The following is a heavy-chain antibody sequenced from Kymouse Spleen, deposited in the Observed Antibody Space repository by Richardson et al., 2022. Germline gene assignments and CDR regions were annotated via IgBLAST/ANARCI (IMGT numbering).Heavy chain of an antibody. D-gene: IGHD1-26*01. Sequence: EVQLVESGGGLVQPGRSLRLSCAASGFTFDDYAMHWVRQAPGKGLEWVSGISWNSGSIGYADSVKGRFTISRDNAKNSLYLQMNSLRAEDTALYYCAKGLVGAPFDYWGQGTLVTVSS. J-gene: IGHJ4*02. CDR2: ISWNSGSI. CDR1: GFTFDDYA. V-gene: IGHV3-9*01. CDR3: AKGLVGAPFDY.